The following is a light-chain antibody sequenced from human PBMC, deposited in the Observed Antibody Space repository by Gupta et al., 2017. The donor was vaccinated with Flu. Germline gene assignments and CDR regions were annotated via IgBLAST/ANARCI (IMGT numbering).Light chain of an antibody. Sequence: TISCTGTSSDVGGYNYVSWYQQHPGKAPKLMIYEVSKRPSGVPDRFSGSKSGNTASLTVSGPQAEDEADYYCSSSAGSNSWVFGGGTKLTV. CDR3: SSSAGSNSWV. J-gene: IGLJ3*02. CDR1: SSDVGGYNY. CDR2: EVS. V-gene: IGLV2-8*01.